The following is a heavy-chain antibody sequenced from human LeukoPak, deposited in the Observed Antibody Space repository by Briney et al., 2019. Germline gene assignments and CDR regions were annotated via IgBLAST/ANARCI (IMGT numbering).Heavy chain of an antibody. CDR1: GYTFTSYD. V-gene: IGHV1-18*01. D-gene: IGHD3-3*01. J-gene: IGHJ5*02. CDR2: ISAYNGNT. Sequence: ASVKVSCKASGYTFTSYDINWVRQATGQGLEWMGWISAYNGNTNYAQKLQGRVTMTTDTSTSTAYMELRSLRSDDTAVYYCARVFDFWSGSPPNWFDPWGQGTLVTVSS. CDR3: ARVFDFWSGSPPNWFDP.